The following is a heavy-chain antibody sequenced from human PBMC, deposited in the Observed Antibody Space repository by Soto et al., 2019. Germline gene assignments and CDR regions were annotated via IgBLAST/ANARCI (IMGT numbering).Heavy chain of an antibody. CDR2: ISSSGSTI. D-gene: IGHD5-12*01. CDR1: GFTFSDYY. CDR3: SRVTSGYYFHY. J-gene: IGHJ4*02. V-gene: IGHV3-11*01. Sequence: GGSLRLSCAASGFTFSDYYMSWIRKAPGKGLEWVSYISSSGSTIYYADSVKGRFTISRDNAKNSLYLQMNSLRAEDTAVYYCSRVTSGYYFHYWGQATLVTVSS.